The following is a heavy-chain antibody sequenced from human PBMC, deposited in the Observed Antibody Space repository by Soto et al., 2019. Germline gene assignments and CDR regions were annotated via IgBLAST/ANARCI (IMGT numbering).Heavy chain of an antibody. Sequence: SETLSLTFAVYGGSFSGYYWNWIRQPPGKGLEWIGEINHSGSTQYNPSLSSRVTISSDTSKSHLSLRLSSVTAADTAVYYCAKGDYSSNMDVWGQGTTVTVSS. D-gene: IGHD4-4*01. CDR1: GGSFSGYY. CDR2: INHSGST. CDR3: AKGDYSSNMDV. J-gene: IGHJ6*02. V-gene: IGHV4-34*01.